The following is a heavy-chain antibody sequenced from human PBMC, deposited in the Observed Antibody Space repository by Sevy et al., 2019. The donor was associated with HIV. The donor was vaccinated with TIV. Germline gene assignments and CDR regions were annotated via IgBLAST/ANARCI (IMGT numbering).Heavy chain of an antibody. D-gene: IGHD6-6*01. V-gene: IGHV4-34*01. Sequence: SETLSLTCAVYGGSFSGYYWSWIRQPPGKGLEWIGEINHSGSTNYNPSLKSQVTISVDTSKNQFSLKLSSVTAADTAVYYCARLEYSSSPLYNWFDPWGQGTLVTVSS. CDR2: INHSGST. J-gene: IGHJ5*02. CDR1: GGSFSGYY. CDR3: ARLEYSSSPLYNWFDP.